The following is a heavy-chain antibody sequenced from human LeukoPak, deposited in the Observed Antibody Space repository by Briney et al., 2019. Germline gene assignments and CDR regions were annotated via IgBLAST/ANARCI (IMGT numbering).Heavy chain of an antibody. J-gene: IGHJ6*02. CDR1: GYSFTDYW. CDR2: IFPGDFEL. V-gene: IGHV5-51*01. Sequence: GESLKISCKGSGYSFTDYWIGWVRQMPGKGLEWMGIIFPGDFELKYSPSFQGQVIISVDKSIDTAYLQWSSLQASDTAMYYCARHGLEGCRGGMCHRSFHYYGMDFWGQGTTVTVSS. CDR3: ARHGLEGCRGGMCHRSFHYYGMDF. D-gene: IGHD2-15*01.